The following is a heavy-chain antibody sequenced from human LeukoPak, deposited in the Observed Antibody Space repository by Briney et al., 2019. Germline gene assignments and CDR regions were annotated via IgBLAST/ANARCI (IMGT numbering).Heavy chain of an antibody. Sequence: SETLSLTCTVSGGSISSSSYYWGWIRQSPGKGLEWIGSIYYSGSTYYNPSLKSRVTISVDTSKNQFSLKLSSVTAADTAVYYCARRLLTRGGFDYWGQGTLVTVSS. V-gene: IGHV4-39*01. D-gene: IGHD2-15*01. J-gene: IGHJ4*02. CDR1: GGSISSSSYY. CDR2: IYYSGST. CDR3: ARRLLTRGGFDY.